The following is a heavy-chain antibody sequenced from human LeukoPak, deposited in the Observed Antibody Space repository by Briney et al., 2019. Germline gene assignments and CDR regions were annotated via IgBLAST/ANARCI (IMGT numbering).Heavy chain of an antibody. CDR1: GFTFSSYS. D-gene: IGHD6-13*01. Sequence: PGGSLRLSCAASGFTFSSYSTNWVRQAPGKGLEWVSYISSSSSTIYYADSVKGRFTISRDNAKNSLYLQMNSLRAEDTAVYYCARDLGSSWYLYWGQGTLVTVSS. J-gene: IGHJ4*02. CDR2: ISSSSSTI. CDR3: ARDLGSSWYLY. V-gene: IGHV3-48*01.